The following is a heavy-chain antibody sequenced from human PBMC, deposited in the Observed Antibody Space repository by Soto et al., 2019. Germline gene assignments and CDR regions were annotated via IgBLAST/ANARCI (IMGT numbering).Heavy chain of an antibody. J-gene: IGHJ6*02. CDR1: GFTFTRSS. D-gene: IGHD3-3*01. V-gene: IGHV1-58*01. CDR2: IVVGSGNT. CDR3: AAVHYDFWSGYYWYGMDV. Sequence: SVKVSWQASGFTFTRSSVQWVRQARLQRLEWIGWIVVGSGNTNYAQKFQERVTITRDMSTSTAYMELSSLRSEDTAVYYCAAVHYDFWSGYYWYGMDVWGQGTTVTGSS.